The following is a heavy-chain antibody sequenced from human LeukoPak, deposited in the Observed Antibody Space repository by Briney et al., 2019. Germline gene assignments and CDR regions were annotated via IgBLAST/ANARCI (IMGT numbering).Heavy chain of an antibody. V-gene: IGHV3-72*01. CDR2: TRNKANSYTT. CDR1: GFTFSDHY. Sequence: GGSLRLSCAASGFTFSDHYMDWVRQAPGKGLEWVGRTRNKANSYTTEYAASVKGRFTISRDDSKNSLYLQMNSLKTEDTAVYYCAREYYDILTGYYGYDYWGQGTLVTVSS. D-gene: IGHD3-9*01. J-gene: IGHJ4*02. CDR3: AREYYDILTGYYGYDY.